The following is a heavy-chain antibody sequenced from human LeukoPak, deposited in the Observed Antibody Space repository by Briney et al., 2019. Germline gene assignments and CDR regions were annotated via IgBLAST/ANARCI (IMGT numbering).Heavy chain of an antibody. J-gene: IGHJ6*03. CDR3: ARGSYYYMDV. CDR2: IYNSGST. CDR1: GGSISSYF. Sequence: SETLSLTCTVSGGSISSYFCSWIRQPPGKGLEWIGYIYNSGSTKYNPSLKSRVIISVDTSKNRFSLKLSSVTAADTAVYYCARGSYYYMDVWGKGTTVTVSS. V-gene: IGHV4-59*01.